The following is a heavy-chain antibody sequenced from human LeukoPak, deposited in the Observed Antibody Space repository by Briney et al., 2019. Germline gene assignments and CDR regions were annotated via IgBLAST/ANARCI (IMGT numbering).Heavy chain of an antibody. Sequence: SETLSVTCTVSGYSISSGYYWGWIRQPPGKGLAWIGSIYHSGSTYYNPSLKSRVTISVDTSKNQFSLKLSSVTAADTAVYYCARVNLYDYVWGSYRPDAFDIWGQGTMVTVSS. J-gene: IGHJ3*02. CDR2: IYHSGST. V-gene: IGHV4-38-2*02. D-gene: IGHD3-16*02. CDR1: GYSISSGYY. CDR3: ARVNLYDYVWGSYRPDAFDI.